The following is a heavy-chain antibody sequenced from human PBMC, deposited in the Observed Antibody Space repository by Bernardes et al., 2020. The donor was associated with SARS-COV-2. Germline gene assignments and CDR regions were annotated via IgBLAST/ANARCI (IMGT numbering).Heavy chain of an antibody. V-gene: IGHV3-33*06. CDR3: AKEGRPYYHYYGMDV. CDR1: GFTFSNYG. J-gene: IGHJ6*02. Sequence: GGSLRLSCAASGFTFSNYGMHWVRQAPGKGLEWVAVIWYDGSNKFYADSVKGRFTISRDNSKNTLYLQMNSLRVEDTAVYYCAKEGRPYYHYYGMDVWGQGTTVTVSS. CDR2: IWYDGSNK.